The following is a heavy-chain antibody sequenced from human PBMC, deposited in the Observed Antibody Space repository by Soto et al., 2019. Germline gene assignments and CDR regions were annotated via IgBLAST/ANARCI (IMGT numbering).Heavy chain of an antibody. J-gene: IGHJ4*02. Sequence: ASVKVSCQASGYTFNTYGINWVRQAPGQGLEWMGWISAYNGNTNYAQKVRGRVTMTTDTSTGTAYMGLRSLRSDDTAVYYCAREALYSSGWYYSDYWGQGTPVTVSS. D-gene: IGHD6-13*01. CDR3: AREALYSSGWYYSDY. CDR2: ISAYNGNT. V-gene: IGHV1-18*01. CDR1: GYTFNTYG.